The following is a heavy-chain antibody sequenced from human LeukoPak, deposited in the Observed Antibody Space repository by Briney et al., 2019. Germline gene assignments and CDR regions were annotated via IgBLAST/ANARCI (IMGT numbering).Heavy chain of an antibody. J-gene: IGHJ6*02. D-gene: IGHD5-24*01. CDR2: IYYSGST. CDR1: GGSISSSSYY. Sequence: PSETLSLTCTVSGGSISSSSYYCGWIRQPPGKGLEWIGSIYYSGSTYYNPSLKSRVTISVDTSKNQFSLKLSSVTAADTAVYYCARDPLARDGYNYYYYGMDVWGQGTTVTVSS. V-gene: IGHV4-39*07. CDR3: ARDPLARDGYNYYYYGMDV.